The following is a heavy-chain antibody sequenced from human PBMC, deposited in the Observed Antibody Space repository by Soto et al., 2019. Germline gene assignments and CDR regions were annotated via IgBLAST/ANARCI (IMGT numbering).Heavy chain of an antibody. D-gene: IGHD6-6*01. CDR1: GFTFSSYG. CDR3: ARGEGSSSGYFDY. CDR2: IWYDGSNK. V-gene: IGHV3-33*01. J-gene: IGHJ4*02. Sequence: GGSLRLSCAASGFTFSSYGMHWVRQAPGKGLEWVAVIWYDGSNKYYADSVKGRFTISRDKSKNTLYLQMNSLRAEDTAVYYCARGEGSSSGYFDYWGQGTLVTVSS.